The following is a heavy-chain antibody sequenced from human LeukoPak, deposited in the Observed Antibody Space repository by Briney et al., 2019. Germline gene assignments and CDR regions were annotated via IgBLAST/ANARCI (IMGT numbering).Heavy chain of an antibody. CDR2: INPHGGGT. CDR3: ASTFGGSGSYDFDY. J-gene: IGHJ4*02. CDR1: EYTLTGYY. V-gene: IGHV1-2*02. Sequence: ASVKVSCKASEYTLTGYYLHWLRQAPGRGLEWVGWINPHGGGTDYAQTFQGRVTLTRDTSITTAYMELSRLTADDTAVYYCASTFGGSGSYDFDYWGQGTLVTVSS. D-gene: IGHD3-10*01.